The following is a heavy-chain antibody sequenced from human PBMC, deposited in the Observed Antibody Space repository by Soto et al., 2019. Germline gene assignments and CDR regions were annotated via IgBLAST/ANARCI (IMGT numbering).Heavy chain of an antibody. CDR1: GYTFTSYG. J-gene: IGHJ3*02. CDR2: ISTYNGNT. D-gene: IGHD6-13*01. V-gene: IGHV1-18*01. CDR3: ARDPGYSTTWHQAFDI. Sequence: ASVKVSCKASGYTFTSYGISWVRQAPGHGPEWMGRISTYNGNTNYVQKLQGRVTMTTDTSSNTAYLELRSLRYDDTAVYYCARDPGYSTTWHQAFDIWGQGTMVNVSS.